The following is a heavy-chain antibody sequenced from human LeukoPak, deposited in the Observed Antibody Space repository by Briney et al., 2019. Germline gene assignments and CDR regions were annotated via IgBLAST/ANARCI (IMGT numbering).Heavy chain of an antibody. CDR1: GDSTSGYY. CDR2: IYYDGNT. CDR3: ARAGVMSTIGRYDY. D-gene: IGHD5-24*01. J-gene: IGHJ4*02. V-gene: IGHV4-59*01. Sequence: PSETLSLTCTVSGDSTSGYYWTWIRQPPGKGLEWIGYIYYDGNTNYNPSLKSRLTISVDTSKNQLYLKLSSVTAADTAVYYCARAGVMSTIGRYDYWGQGILVTVSS.